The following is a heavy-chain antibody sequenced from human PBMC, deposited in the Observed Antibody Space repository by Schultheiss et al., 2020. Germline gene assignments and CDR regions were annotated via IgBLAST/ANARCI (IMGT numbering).Heavy chain of an antibody. V-gene: IGHV4-34*12. CDR2: IFYSGST. J-gene: IGHJ1*01. CDR3: ARWTAAGYFQH. Sequence: SETLSLTCAVYGGSFSGYYWGWIRQPPEKGLEWIGSIFYSGSTYYKPSLKSRVTISVDTSKNQFSLKLTSVTAADTAVYYCARWTAAGYFQHWGQGTLFTVSS. CDR1: GGSFSGYY. D-gene: IGHD6-13*01.